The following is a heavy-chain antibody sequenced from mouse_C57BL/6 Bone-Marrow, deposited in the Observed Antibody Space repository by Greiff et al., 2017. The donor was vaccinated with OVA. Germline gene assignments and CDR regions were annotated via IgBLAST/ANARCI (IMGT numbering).Heavy chain of an antibody. Sequence: EVKLLESGPELVKPGASVKISCKASGYSFTDYNMNWVKQSNGKSLEWIGVINPNYGTTSYNQKFKGKATLTVDQSSSTAYMQLNSLTSEDSAVYYCARMGWLGYYFDYWGQGTTLTVSS. CDR2: INPNYGTT. V-gene: IGHV1-39*01. J-gene: IGHJ2*01. CDR3: ARMGWLGYYFDY. CDR1: GYSFTDYN. D-gene: IGHD1-1*02.